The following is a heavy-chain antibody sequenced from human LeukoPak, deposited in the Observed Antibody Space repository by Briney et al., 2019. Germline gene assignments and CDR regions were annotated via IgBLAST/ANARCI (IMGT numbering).Heavy chain of an antibody. CDR1: GGSISSYY. CDR3: ARGRDRYDILTGYYPGFDY. V-gene: IGHV4-59*01. J-gene: IGHJ4*02. CDR2: IYYSGST. Sequence: KPSETLSLTCTVSGGSISSYYWSWIRQPPGQGLEWIGYIYYSGSTNYNPSLKSRVTISVDTSKNQFSLKLSSVTAADTAVYYCARGRDRYDILTGYYPGFDYWGQGTLVTVSS. D-gene: IGHD3-9*01.